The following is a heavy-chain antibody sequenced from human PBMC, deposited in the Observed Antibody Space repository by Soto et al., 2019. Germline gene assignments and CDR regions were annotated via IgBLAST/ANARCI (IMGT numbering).Heavy chain of an antibody. J-gene: IGHJ4*02. V-gene: IGHV3-23*01. Sequence: VGSLRLSCAASGFTFSSYAMSWVRQAPGKGLEWVSAISGSGGSTYYADSVKGRFTISRDNSKNTLYLQMNSLRAEDTAVYYCAKDLRDYGDYLFYFDYWGQGTLVTVSS. CDR1: GFTFSSYA. CDR2: ISGSGGST. D-gene: IGHD4-17*01. CDR3: AKDLRDYGDYLFYFDY.